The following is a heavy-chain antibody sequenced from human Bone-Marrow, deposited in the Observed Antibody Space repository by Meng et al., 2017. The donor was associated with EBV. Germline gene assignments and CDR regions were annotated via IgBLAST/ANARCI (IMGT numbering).Heavy chain of an antibody. CDR2: IYHSGST. D-gene: IGHD3-10*01. J-gene: IGHJ5*02. CDR1: GGSISSSNW. Sequence: QVQLQESGPGLVKPSVTRSLICAGSGGSISSSNWWSWVRQPPGKGLEWIGEIYHSGSTNYNPSLKSRVTISVDKSKNQFSLKLSSVTAADTAVYYCARRSITMVRGVDDWFDTWGQGTLGTVAS. V-gene: IGHV4-4*02. CDR3: ARRSITMVRGVDDWFDT.